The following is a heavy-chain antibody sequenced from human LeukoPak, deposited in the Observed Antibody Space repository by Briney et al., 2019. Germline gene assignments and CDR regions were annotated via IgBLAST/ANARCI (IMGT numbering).Heavy chain of an antibody. Sequence: PGGSLRLSCAASGFTFSSYGMHWVRQAPGKGLEWVAFIRYDGSNKYYADSVKGRFTISRDNSKNTLYLQMNSLRAEDTAVYYCAKVGGVVPALYYYYYMDVWGKGTTVTVSS. J-gene: IGHJ6*03. CDR2: IRYDGSNK. D-gene: IGHD2-2*01. V-gene: IGHV3-30*02. CDR3: AKVGGVVPALYYYYYMDV. CDR1: GFTFSSYG.